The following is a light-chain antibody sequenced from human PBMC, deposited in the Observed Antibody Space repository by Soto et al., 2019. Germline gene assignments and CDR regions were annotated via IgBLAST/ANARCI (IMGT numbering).Light chain of an antibody. Sequence: EIVMTQSPATLSVSPGERATLSCRASQSISSNLAWYQQQPGQPPRLLIYDISNRATGIPARFSGSGSETEFALTITSLQSEDFAVYYCQQYDTWPLTFGGGTKVDIK. CDR2: DIS. CDR1: QSISSN. CDR3: QQYDTWPLT. V-gene: IGKV3D-15*01. J-gene: IGKJ4*01.